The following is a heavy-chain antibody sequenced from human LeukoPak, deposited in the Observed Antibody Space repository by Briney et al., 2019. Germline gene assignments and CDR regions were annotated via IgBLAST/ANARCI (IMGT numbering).Heavy chain of an antibody. D-gene: IGHD1-26*01. CDR3: ARDRKSGEWDLVP. Sequence: PGGSLRLSCAASGFTFSNYAMHWVRQAPGKGLEYVSSVGSSGDSTYYANSVKGRFTISRDNFKNTLYLQMGSLRAEDMAVYYCARDRKSGEWDLVPWGQGTLVTVSS. V-gene: IGHV3-64*01. J-gene: IGHJ4*02. CDR1: GFTFSNYA. CDR2: VGSSGDST.